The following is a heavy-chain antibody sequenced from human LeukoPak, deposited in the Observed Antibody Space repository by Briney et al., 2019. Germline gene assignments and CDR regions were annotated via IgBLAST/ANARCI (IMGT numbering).Heavy chain of an antibody. D-gene: IGHD3-22*01. Sequence: PGRSLRLSCAASGFTFDDYAMHWVRQAPGKGLEWVSGISWNSGSIGYADSVKGRFTFSRDNAKNSLYLQMNSLRAEDTALYYCAKDRADSSGYYYDYWGQGTLVIVSS. J-gene: IGHJ4*02. CDR1: GFTFDDYA. CDR2: ISWNSGSI. CDR3: AKDRADSSGYYYDY. V-gene: IGHV3-9*01.